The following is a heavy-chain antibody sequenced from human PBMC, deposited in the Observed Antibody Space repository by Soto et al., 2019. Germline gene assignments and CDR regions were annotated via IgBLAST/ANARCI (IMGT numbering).Heavy chain of an antibody. V-gene: IGHV4-34*01. CDR1: GGSFSGYY. CDR2: INHSGST. Sequence: QVQLQQWGAGLLKPSETLSLTCAVYGGSFSGYYWSWIRQPPGKGLEWIGEINHSGSTNYNPSLKSRVTISVDTSKNQFSLRLSSVTAAATALSDCARGQDPRLTVFRVVIGPSHYFDSWGQGTLVTVSS. D-gene: IGHD3-3*01. J-gene: IGHJ4*02. CDR3: ARGQDPRLTVFRVVIGPSHYFDS.